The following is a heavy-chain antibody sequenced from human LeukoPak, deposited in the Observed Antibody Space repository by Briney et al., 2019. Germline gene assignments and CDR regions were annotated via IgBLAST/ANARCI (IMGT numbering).Heavy chain of an antibody. CDR2: INNDGSST. Sequence: GGSLRLSCAASGFTFSNYWMYWVRQDPGKGLLWVSRINNDGSSTVYADSVKGRFTISSDNAKNTLYLQMNSLRAADTAVYYCARGGNYGTLDFWGQGTLVTVSS. J-gene: IGHJ4*02. V-gene: IGHV3-74*03. CDR1: GFTFSNYW. CDR3: ARGGNYGTLDF. D-gene: IGHD1-7*01.